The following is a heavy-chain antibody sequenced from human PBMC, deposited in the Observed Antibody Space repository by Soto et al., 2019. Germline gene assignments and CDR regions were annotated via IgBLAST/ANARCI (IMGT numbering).Heavy chain of an antibody. CDR1: GGTFSSYT. J-gene: IGHJ6*03. CDR2: IIPILGIA. CDR3: ARGQSVSYYYYYMDV. Sequence: GASVKVSCKASGGTFSSYTISWVRQAPGQGLEWMGRIIPILGIANYAQKFQGGVTITADKSTSTAYMELSSLRSEDTAVYYCARGQSVSYYYYYMDVWGKGTKVTVSS. V-gene: IGHV1-69*02.